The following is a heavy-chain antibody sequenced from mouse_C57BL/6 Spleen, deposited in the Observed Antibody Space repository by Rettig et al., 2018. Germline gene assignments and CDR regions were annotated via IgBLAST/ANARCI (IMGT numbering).Heavy chain of an antibody. V-gene: IGHV9-3*01. D-gene: IGHD1-1*01. Sequence: QIQLVQSGPELKKPGETVKISCKASGYTFTTYGMSWVKQAPGKGLKWMGWINTYSGVPTYADDFKGRFAFSLETSASTAYLQSNNLKNEDTATYFCARYPLYYGSSYFDYWGQGTTLTVSS. CDR2: INTYSGVP. CDR3: ARYPLYYGSSYFDY. CDR1: GYTFTTYG. J-gene: IGHJ2*01.